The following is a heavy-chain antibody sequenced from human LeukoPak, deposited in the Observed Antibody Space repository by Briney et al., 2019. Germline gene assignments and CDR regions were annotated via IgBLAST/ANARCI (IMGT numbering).Heavy chain of an antibody. CDR1: GFTFSSYS. CDR3: ARAVAGVP. CDR2: INRSGST. Sequence: GSLRLSCAASGFTFSSYSMNWVRQAPGKGLEWIGSINRSGSTYYNPSLKSRVTISVDTSNNQFSLKLSSVTAADTAVYYCARAVAGVPWGQGTLVTVSS. J-gene: IGHJ5*02. D-gene: IGHD6-19*01. V-gene: IGHV4-38-2*01.